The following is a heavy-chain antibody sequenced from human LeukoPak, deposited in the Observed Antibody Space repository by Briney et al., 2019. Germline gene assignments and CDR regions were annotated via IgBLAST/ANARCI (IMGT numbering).Heavy chain of an antibody. Sequence: SETLSLTCAVYGGPFSGYYWSWIRQPPGKGLEWIGEINHSGSTNYNPSLKSRVTISVDTSKNQFSLKLSSVTAADTAVYYCARRLGAEFDYWGQGTLVTVSS. J-gene: IGHJ4*02. CDR2: INHSGST. V-gene: IGHV4-34*01. CDR1: GGPFSGYY. CDR3: ARRLGAEFDY.